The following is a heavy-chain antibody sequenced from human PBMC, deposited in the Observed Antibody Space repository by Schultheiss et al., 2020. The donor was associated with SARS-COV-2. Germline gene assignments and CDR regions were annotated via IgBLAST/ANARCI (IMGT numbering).Heavy chain of an antibody. CDR3: ARDHRTHMVRGVIKTSYYYYGMDV. CDR1: GFTFSDYY. Sequence: GGSLRLSCAASGFTFSDYYMNWVRQAPGKGLVWVSRINSDGSKTTYADSVRGRFTISRDNSKNTLYLQMNSLRAEDTAVYYCARDHRTHMVRGVIKTSYYYYGMDVWGQGTTVTVSS. V-gene: IGHV3-74*01. CDR2: INSDGSKT. J-gene: IGHJ6*02. D-gene: IGHD3-10*01.